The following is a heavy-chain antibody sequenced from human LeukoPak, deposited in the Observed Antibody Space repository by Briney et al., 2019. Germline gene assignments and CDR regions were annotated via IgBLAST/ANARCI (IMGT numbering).Heavy chain of an antibody. CDR2: INPNSGGT. Sequence: ASVKVSCKASGYTFTGYYMHWVRQAPGQGLEWMGWINPNSGGTNYAQKFQGRATMTRDTSISTAYMELSGLRSDDTAVYYCAREGGYSGYYFDYWGQGTLVTVSS. CDR1: GYTFTGYY. V-gene: IGHV1-2*02. J-gene: IGHJ4*02. D-gene: IGHD5-12*01. CDR3: AREGGYSGYYFDY.